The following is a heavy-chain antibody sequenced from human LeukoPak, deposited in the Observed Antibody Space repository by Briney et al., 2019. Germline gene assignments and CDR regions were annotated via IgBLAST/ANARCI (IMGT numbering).Heavy chain of an antibody. CDR1: GFTFSSYS. Sequence: GGSLRLSCAASGFTFSSYSMNWVRQAPGTRLEWVPYISSSSSAIYYADSVKGRFTISRDSAKNSLYLQMNSLRAEDTAVYYCARVGRATAHFDYWGQGTLVTVSS. D-gene: IGHD1-26*01. CDR2: ISSSSSAI. J-gene: IGHJ4*02. CDR3: ARVGRATAHFDY. V-gene: IGHV3-48*01.